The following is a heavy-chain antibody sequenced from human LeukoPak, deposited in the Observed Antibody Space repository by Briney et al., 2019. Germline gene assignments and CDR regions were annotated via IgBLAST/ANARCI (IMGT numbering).Heavy chain of an antibody. V-gene: IGHV3-7*03. Sequence: GGSLRLSCVASEFTFSNYWMSWVRQAPGKGLEWVASINQDGTKKNYVDSVKGRFDISRDNSKNTLYLQMNSLRAEDTAVYYCARSPTVTTSPYWGQGTLVTVSS. CDR1: EFTFSNYW. D-gene: IGHD4-17*01. J-gene: IGHJ4*02. CDR3: ARSPTVTTSPY. CDR2: INQDGTKK.